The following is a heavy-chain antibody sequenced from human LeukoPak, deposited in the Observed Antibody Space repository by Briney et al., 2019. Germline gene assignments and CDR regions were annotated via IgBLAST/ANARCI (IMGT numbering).Heavy chain of an antibody. J-gene: IGHJ4*02. CDR2: ISSSSSTI. CDR1: GFTFSSYS. CDR3: AREYCSGGSCYDDY. Sequence: GGSLRLSCAASGFTFSSYSVNWVRQAPGKGLEWVSYISSSSSTIYYADPVKGRFTISRDNAKNSLYLQMNSLRAEDTAVYYCAREYCSGGSCYDDYWGQGTLVTVSS. D-gene: IGHD2-15*01. V-gene: IGHV3-48*01.